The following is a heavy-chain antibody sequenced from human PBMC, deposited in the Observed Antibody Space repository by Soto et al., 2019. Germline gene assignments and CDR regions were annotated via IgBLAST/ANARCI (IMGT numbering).Heavy chain of an antibody. CDR1: GFTFSGSA. CDR3: AKRLEGPSGYYSEDY. Sequence: GGSLRLSCAASGFTFSGSAMHWVRQASGKGLEWVGRIRSKANSYATAYHASVKGRFTISRDDSKNTAFLQMNSLKTEDTAVYYCAKRLEGPSGYYSEDYWGQGTLVTVSS. V-gene: IGHV3-73*01. D-gene: IGHD3-9*01. J-gene: IGHJ4*02. CDR2: IRSKANSYAT.